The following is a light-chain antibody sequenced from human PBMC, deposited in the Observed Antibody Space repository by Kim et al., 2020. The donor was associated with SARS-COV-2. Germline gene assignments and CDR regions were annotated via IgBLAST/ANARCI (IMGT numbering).Light chain of an antibody. CDR3: QHDRTSPYT. J-gene: IGKJ2*01. CDR2: GAS. CDR1: QSVSSSY. Sequence: EIVLTQSPGTLSLSPGERATLSCRASQSVSSSYLAWYQQKPGQAPRLLIYGASSRATGIPDRFSGSGSGTDFTLTISRLEPEDFAVYYCQHDRTSPYTFGQGTKLEIK. V-gene: IGKV3-20*01.